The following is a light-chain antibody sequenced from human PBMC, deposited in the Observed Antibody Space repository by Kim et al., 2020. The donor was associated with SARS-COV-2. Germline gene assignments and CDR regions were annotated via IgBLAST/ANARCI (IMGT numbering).Light chain of an antibody. V-gene: IGKV1-33*01. CDR2: DAS. J-gene: IGKJ2*01. CDR1: QDIGKY. CDR3: QQFDDLPYT. Sequence: SASVGDRVTITCQASQDIGKYLNWYQQKPGKAPNLLIYDASNLQTGVPSRFSGSGSETDFTFTISSLQPEDVATYYCQQFDDLPYTFGQGTKVEI.